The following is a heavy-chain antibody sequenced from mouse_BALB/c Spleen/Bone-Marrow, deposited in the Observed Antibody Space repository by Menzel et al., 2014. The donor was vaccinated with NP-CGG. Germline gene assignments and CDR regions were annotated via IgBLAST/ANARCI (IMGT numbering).Heavy chain of an antibody. CDR2: IYPGDGST. D-gene: IGHD2-2*01. Sequence: VQLQQSGPELVKPGASVKMSCKASGYTFTSYYIHWVKQRPGQGLGWIGWIYPGDGSTKYNEKFKGKTTLTADKSSSTAYMLLSSLTSEDSAIYFCAICYGYDEFAYWGQGTLVTVSA. V-gene: IGHV1S56*01. CDR3: AICYGYDEFAY. CDR1: GYTFTSYY. J-gene: IGHJ3*01.